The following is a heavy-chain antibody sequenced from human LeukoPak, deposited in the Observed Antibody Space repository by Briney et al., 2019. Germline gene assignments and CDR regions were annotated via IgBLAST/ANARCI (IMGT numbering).Heavy chain of an antibody. CDR1: GFTFSSYG. Sequence: GGSLRLSCAASGFTFSSYGMHWVRQAPGKGLEWVAVISYDGSNKYYADSVKGRFTISRDNDKNSVYLQMSSLRDEDTAVYFCTRGRYQLLGPNDSWGQGSLVTVSS. J-gene: IGHJ4*02. CDR3: TRGRYQLLGPNDS. CDR2: ISYDGSNK. D-gene: IGHD2-2*01. V-gene: IGHV3-30*03.